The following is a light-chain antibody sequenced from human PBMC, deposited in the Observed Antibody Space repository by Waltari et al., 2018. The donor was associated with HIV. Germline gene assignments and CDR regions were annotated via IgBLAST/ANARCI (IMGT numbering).Light chain of an antibody. J-gene: IGLJ1*01. CDR2: DVT. V-gene: IGLV2-11*01. Sequence: QSALTQPRSVSGSPGQSVTISCTGTSSDVGGYDFVSWFQQYPGKAPKVIIYDVTKRPSGVPDRFSGSKSGNTASLTISGLQAEDEGDYYCCSYAGSYTFVFGTGTEVTVL. CDR3: CSYAGSYTFV. CDR1: SSDVGGYDF.